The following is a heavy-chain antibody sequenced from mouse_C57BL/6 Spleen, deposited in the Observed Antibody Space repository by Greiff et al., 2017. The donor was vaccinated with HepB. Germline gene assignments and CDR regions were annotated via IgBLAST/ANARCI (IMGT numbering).Heavy chain of an antibody. CDR2: IYPGDGDT. Sequence: VKLLESGAELVKPGASVKISCKASGYAFSSYWMNWVKQRPGKGLEWIGQIYPGDGDTNYNGKFKGKATLTADKSSSTAYMQLSSLTSEDSAVYFCARWGYSKPFAYWGQGTLVTVSA. CDR1: GYAFSSYW. D-gene: IGHD2-5*01. J-gene: IGHJ3*01. CDR3: ARWGYSKPFAY. V-gene: IGHV1-80*01.